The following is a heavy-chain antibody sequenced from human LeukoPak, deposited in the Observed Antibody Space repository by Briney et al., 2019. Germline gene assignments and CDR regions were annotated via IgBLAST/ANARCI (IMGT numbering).Heavy chain of an antibody. V-gene: IGHV4-59*01. CDR3: ARDRRRVNFGVVKQSYYYYYMDV. J-gene: IGHJ6*03. CDR1: GGSISSYY. D-gene: IGHD3-3*01. CDR2: IYYSGST. Sequence: SETLSLTCTVSGGSISSYYWSWIRQPPGKGLKWIGYIYYSGSTNYNPSLKSRVIISVDTSKNQFSLKLSSVTAADTAVYYCARDRRRVNFGVVKQSYYYYYMDVWGKGTTVTVSS.